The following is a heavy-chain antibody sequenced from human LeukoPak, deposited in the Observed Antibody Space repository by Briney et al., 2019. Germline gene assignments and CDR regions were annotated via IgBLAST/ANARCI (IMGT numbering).Heavy chain of an antibody. CDR2: ISGSGGST. J-gene: IGHJ4*02. CDR3: AKDMTAYYYDSSVDY. V-gene: IGHV3-23*01. D-gene: IGHD3-22*01. CDR1: GFTFSSYA. Sequence: GGSLRLSCAASGFTFSSYAMSWVRQAPGKGLEWVSAISGSGGSTYYADSAKGRFNISRDNSKNTLYLQMNRLRAEDTAVYYCAKDMTAYYYDSSVDYWGQGNLVTVSS.